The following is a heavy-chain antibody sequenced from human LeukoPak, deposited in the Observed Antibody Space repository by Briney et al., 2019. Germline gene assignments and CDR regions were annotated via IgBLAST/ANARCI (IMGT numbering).Heavy chain of an antibody. V-gene: IGHV1-2*02. J-gene: IGHJ6*03. CDR1: GYTFTGYY. CDR3: ATHHSGSYWNPLYYYYYMDV. Sequence: ASVKVSCKASGYTFTGYYMHWVRQAPGQGLEWMGWINPNSGGTNCAQKFQGRVTMTRDTSINTAYMELSSLRFDDTAVYYCATHHSGSYWNPLYYYYYMDVWGKGTTVTVSS. CDR2: INPNSGGT. D-gene: IGHD1-26*01.